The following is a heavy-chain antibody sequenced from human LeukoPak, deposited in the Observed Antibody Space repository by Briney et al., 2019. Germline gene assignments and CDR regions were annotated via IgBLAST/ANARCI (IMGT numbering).Heavy chain of an antibody. CDR3: ARALTLVRGTTDY. J-gene: IGHJ4*02. CDR1: GFTFSSYS. CDR2: ITNTGTYV. V-gene: IGHV3-21*01. Sequence: GGSLRLSCAASGFTFSSYSMNWVRQAPGKGLEWVASITNTGTYVYYGAAVKGRFTVSRDNGKDSMYLQLSSLRVEDTAMYYCARALTLVRGTTDYWGQGTLVAVSS. D-gene: IGHD3-10*01.